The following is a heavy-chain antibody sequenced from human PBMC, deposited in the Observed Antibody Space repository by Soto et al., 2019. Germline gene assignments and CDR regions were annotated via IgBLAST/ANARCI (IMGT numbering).Heavy chain of an antibody. CDR3: SYGSSFDY. V-gene: IGHV4-61*01. Sequence: QVQLQESGPGLVKPSETLSLICTVSGASLRSGSYYWSWIRQPPGKGLEWLGYISHSGRTNYDPSLKSRLTMSVDTSQNQFSLQLNSVTAADTAVYDCSYGSSFDYWGQGTLVTVSS. J-gene: IGHJ4*02. CDR1: GASLRSGSYY. CDR2: ISHSGRT. D-gene: IGHD3-10*01.